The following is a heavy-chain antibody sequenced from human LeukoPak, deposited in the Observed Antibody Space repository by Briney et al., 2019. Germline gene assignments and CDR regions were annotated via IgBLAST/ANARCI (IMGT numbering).Heavy chain of an antibody. V-gene: IGHV3-49*04. CDR1: GFTSSTFG. CDR3: TRDEYMI. Sequence: PGGSLRLSCAASGFTSSTFGIHWVRQAPGKGLEWVGFIRSKAYGGTTEYAASVKGRFTISRDDSKSIAYLQMNSLKTEDTAVYYCTRDEYMIWGQGTLVTVSS. J-gene: IGHJ4*02. D-gene: IGHD2/OR15-2a*01. CDR2: IRSKAYGGTT.